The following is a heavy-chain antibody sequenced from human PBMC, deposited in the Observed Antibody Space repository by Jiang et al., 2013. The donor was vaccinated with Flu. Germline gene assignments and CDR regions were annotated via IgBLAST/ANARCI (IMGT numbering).Heavy chain of an antibody. Sequence: QLVESGGGLAQPGESLRLSCAASGFTFSSYGMHWVRRLQARGWSRVAVISYDGSNKYYADSVKGRFTISRDNSKNTLYLQMNSLRAEDTAVYYCAMNLSRSGNWFDPWGQGTLVTVSS. CDR3: AMNLSRSGNWFDP. J-gene: IGHJ5*02. CDR1: GFTFSSYG. CDR2: ISYDGSNK. D-gene: IGHD1-14*01. V-gene: IGHV3-30*03.